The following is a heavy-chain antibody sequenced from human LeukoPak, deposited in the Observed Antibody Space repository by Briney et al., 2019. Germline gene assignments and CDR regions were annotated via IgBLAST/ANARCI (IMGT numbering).Heavy chain of an antibody. Sequence: GGSLRLSCAASGFTFSDYYMSWIRQAPGKGLEWVSYISSSGSTIYYADSVKGRFTISRDNAKNSLYLQMNSLRAEDTAVYYCARDYYDSSGDYFDHWGQGTLVTVSS. V-gene: IGHV3-11*04. CDR2: ISSSGSTI. CDR3: ARDYYDSSGDYFDH. CDR1: GFTFSDYY. D-gene: IGHD3-22*01. J-gene: IGHJ4*02.